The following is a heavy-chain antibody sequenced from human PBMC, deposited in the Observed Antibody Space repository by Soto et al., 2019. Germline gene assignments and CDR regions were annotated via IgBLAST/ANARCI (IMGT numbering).Heavy chain of an antibody. CDR2: INYSGRT. CDR3: ARHTPHATFGVPTPYFDH. D-gene: IGHD3-3*01. V-gene: IGHV4-39*01. CDR1: GGSINGGTYF. Sequence: QLQLQESGPGLVKPSATLSLTCTVSGGSINGGTYFWGWIRQPPGKGLEWIGSINYSGRTNYNPSLKSRVTVSADTSKNQFSLKLRSVSATDTAVYYCARHTPHATFGVPTPYFDHWGQGTLVSVSS. J-gene: IGHJ4*02.